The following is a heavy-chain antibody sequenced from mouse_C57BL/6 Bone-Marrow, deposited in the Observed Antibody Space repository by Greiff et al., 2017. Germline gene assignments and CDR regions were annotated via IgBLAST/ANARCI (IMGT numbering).Heavy chain of an antibody. Sequence: EVQVVESGGGLVKPGGSLQLSCAASGFTFSSYTMSWVRQTPEKRLQWVAAISGGGGNTYYPDSVKGRFTISSDNDKNILYLQMSSLRSEDTALYYCSRQVTTVLATKYFDVWGTGTTGTVSS. D-gene: IGHD1-1*01. CDR1: GFTFSSYT. CDR3: SRQVTTVLATKYFDV. J-gene: IGHJ1*03. V-gene: IGHV5-9*01. CDR2: ISGGGGNT.